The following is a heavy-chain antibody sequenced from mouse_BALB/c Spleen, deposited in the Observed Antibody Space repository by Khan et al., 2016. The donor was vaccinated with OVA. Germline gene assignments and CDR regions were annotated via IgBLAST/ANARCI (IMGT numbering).Heavy chain of an antibody. CDR3: ARNGSRYTYAMDY. CDR1: GYSITSDYA. Sequence: EVQLQESGPGLVKPSQSLSLTCTVTGYSITSDYAWNWIRQFPGNKLEWMGYISYSGSTNYNPSLKSRISITRETSKNQFFLQLNSVTTEDTATXYCARNGSRYTYAMDYWGQGTSVTVSS. V-gene: IGHV3-2*02. CDR2: ISYSGST. D-gene: IGHD2-2*01. J-gene: IGHJ4*01.